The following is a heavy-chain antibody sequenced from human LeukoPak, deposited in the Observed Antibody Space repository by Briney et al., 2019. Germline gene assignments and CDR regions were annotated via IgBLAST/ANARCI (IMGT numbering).Heavy chain of an antibody. CDR1: GGTFSSYA. CDR3: AIEGATIDAFDI. D-gene: IGHD3-16*01. V-gene: IGHV1-69*05. CDR2: IIPIFGIA. Sequence: GASVKVSCKASGGTFSSYAISWVRQAPGQGLEWMGGIIPIFGIANYAQKFQGRVTITTDESTSTAYMELSSLRSEDTAVYYCAIEGATIDAFDIWGQGTVVTVSS. J-gene: IGHJ3*02.